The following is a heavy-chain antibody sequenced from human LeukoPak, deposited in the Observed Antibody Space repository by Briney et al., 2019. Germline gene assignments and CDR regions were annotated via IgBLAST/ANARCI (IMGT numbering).Heavy chain of an antibody. J-gene: IGHJ3*02. Sequence: ASVKVSCKASGYTFTGYYMHWVRQAPGQGLEWMGWINPNSGGTNYAQKFQGWVTMTRDTSISTAYMELSRLRSDDTAVYYCARPRGLAIRDAFDIWGQGTMVTVSS. CDR2: INPNSGGT. V-gene: IGHV1-2*04. D-gene: IGHD3-10*01. CDR3: ARPRGLAIRDAFDI. CDR1: GYTFTGYY.